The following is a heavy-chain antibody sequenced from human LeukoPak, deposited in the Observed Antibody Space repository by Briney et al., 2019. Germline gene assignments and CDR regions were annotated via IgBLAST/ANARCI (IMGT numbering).Heavy chain of an antibody. CDR1: GYTFTSYG. CDR3: ARGKAVQFDY. V-gene: IGHV1-18*01. Sequence: AAVKLSCTASGYTFTSYGISWKRHAPGQGLERMGWTSAYNGNTKYSQELQGRVTMTTDTSTSTDYMELRSLKSDDTAVYYCARGKAVQFDYWGQGTLVTVSS. J-gene: IGHJ4*02. CDR2: TSAYNGNT.